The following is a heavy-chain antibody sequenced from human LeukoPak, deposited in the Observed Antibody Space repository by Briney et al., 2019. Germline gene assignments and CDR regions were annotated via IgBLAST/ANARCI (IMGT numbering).Heavy chain of an antibody. CDR3: ARIQMATIKDYYYYGMDV. D-gene: IGHD5-24*01. J-gene: IGHJ6*02. V-gene: IGHV3-21*01. Sequence: GGPLRLSCAASGFTFSSYSMNWVRQAPGKGLEWVSSISSSSSYIYYADSVKGRFTISRDNAKNSLYLQMNSLRAEDTAVYYCARIQMATIKDYYYYGMDVWGQGTTVTVSS. CDR2: ISSSSSYI. CDR1: GFTFSSYS.